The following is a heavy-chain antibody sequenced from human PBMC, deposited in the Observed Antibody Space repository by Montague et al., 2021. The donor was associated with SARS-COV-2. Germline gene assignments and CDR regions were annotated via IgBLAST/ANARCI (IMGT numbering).Heavy chain of an antibody. CDR2: IYYYGSV. CDR3: ARQIPMFREPFDP. V-gene: IGHV4-59*08. J-gene: IGHJ5*02. D-gene: IGHD3-10*01. Sequence: SETLSLTCTVAGDSVSRSYWNWIRQSPGKGLEWIGNIYYYGSVNYNPSLKSRLSISSDTSKNQLSLTLTSVTAADTATYYCARQIPMFREPFDPWGQGTLVLVSS. CDR1: GDSVSRSY.